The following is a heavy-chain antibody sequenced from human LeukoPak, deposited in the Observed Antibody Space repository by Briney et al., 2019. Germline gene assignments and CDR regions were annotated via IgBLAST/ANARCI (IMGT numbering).Heavy chain of an antibody. Sequence: GASVKVSCKASGYTFTSYGISWVRQAPGQGLEWMGWISAYNGNTNYAQKLQSRVTMTTDTSTSTAYMELRSLRSDDTAVYYCARGRTIFGVVIVSFDYWGQGTLVTVSS. CDR3: ARGRTIFGVVIVSFDY. D-gene: IGHD3-3*01. CDR2: ISAYNGNT. J-gene: IGHJ4*02. V-gene: IGHV1-18*01. CDR1: GYTFTSYG.